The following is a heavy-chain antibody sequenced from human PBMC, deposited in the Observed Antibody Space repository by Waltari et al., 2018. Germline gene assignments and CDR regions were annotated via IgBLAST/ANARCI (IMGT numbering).Heavy chain of an antibody. D-gene: IGHD3-22*01. CDR3: ASYYYDSSGYLDY. CDR1: GVTFSSYA. V-gene: IGHV1-69*13. CDR2: IIPIFGTA. Sequence: QVQLVKSGAEVKKPGSSVKVSCKASGVTFSSYAISWVRLAPGQGLEWMGGIIPIFGTAKYAQKCQGRVTITADELTSTAYMELSSLRSEDTAVYYCASYYYDSSGYLDYWGQGTLVTVSS. J-gene: IGHJ4*02.